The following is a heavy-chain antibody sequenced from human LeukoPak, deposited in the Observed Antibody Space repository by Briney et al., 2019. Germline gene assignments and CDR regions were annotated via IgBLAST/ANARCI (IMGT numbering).Heavy chain of an antibody. CDR2: VGSVASGGT. V-gene: IGHV3-23*01. CDR1: GFTFSSYA. CDR3: ARKSVAEAGIVLDY. J-gene: IGHJ4*02. D-gene: IGHD6-19*01. Sequence: GASLRLSCAASGFTFSSYAMSWVRQAPGKGLEWISGVGSVASGGTFYADSVKGRFTISRDTSKSTLYLQMNSLRAEDTAVYYCARKSVAEAGIVLDYWGPGTLVTVSS.